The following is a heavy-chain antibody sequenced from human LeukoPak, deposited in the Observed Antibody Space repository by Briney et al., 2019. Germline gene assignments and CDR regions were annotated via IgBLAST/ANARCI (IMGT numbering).Heavy chain of an antibody. Sequence: ASVKVSCKASGYTFTSYDVNWVRQATGQGLEWMGWMNPNSGNSGFAQKFQGRVTMTRNTSISTAYMELSSLRSEDTAVYYCARDRFGELFLWGQGTLVTASS. D-gene: IGHD3-10*01. CDR2: MNPNSGNS. CDR3: ARDRFGELFL. V-gene: IGHV1-8*01. J-gene: IGHJ4*02. CDR1: GYTFTSYD.